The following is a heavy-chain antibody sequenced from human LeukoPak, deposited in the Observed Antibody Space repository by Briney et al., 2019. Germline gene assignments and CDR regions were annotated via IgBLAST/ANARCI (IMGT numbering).Heavy chain of an antibody. CDR1: GFTFSSYW. V-gene: IGHV3-30*18. CDR3: AKDTSAYYDSSGIGDY. D-gene: IGHD3-22*01. CDR2: ISYDGSNK. J-gene: IGHJ4*02. Sequence: GGSLRLSCAASGFTFSSYWMSWVRQAPGKGLEWVAVISYDGSNKYYADSVKGRFTISRDNSKNTLYLQMNSLRAEDTAVYYCAKDTSAYYDSSGIGDYWGQGTLVTVSS.